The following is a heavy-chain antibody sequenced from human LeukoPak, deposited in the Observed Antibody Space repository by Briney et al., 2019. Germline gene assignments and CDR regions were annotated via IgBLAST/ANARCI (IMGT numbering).Heavy chain of an antibody. J-gene: IGHJ3*02. D-gene: IGHD3-22*01. CDR1: GGSISSGDYY. CDR2: IYYSGST. CDR3: ARGTDSSGDDAFDI. Sequence: PSETLSLTCTVSGGSISSGDYYWNWIRQPLGKGLEWIGYIYYSGSTYYNPSLKSRVTISVDTSKNQFSLKLSSVTAADTAVYYCARGTDSSGDDAFDIWGQGTTVTVSS. V-gene: IGHV4-30-4*08.